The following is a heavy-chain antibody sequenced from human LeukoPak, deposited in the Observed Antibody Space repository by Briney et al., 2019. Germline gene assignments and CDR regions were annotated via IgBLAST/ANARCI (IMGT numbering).Heavy chain of an antibody. CDR3: ARARGSGWYFDY. D-gene: IGHD6-19*01. Sequence: SETLSLTCTVSGGSISSSSYYWGWIRQPPGKGLEWIGSIYYSGSTYYNPSLKSRVTISVDTSKNQFSLKLSSVTAADTAVYYCARARGSGWYFDYWGQGTLVTVSS. CDR1: GGSISSSSYY. CDR2: IYYSGST. J-gene: IGHJ4*02. V-gene: IGHV4-39*07.